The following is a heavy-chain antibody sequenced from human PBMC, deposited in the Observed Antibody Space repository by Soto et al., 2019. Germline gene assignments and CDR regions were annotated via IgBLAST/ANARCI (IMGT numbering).Heavy chain of an antibody. CDR1: GGSINSDY. D-gene: IGHD1-26*01. J-gene: IGHJ5*02. CDR3: ARERFGGLGATYSDP. Sequence: PAETLSLTCTVSGGSINSDYWSWIRQPPGRGLERIGYISYTGNTKYSPSLTSRVTMSADRSKNQFSLRLNSVTAADTAGYYCARERFGGLGATYSDPWGQGTLVTVSS. CDR2: ISYTGNT. V-gene: IGHV4-59*01.